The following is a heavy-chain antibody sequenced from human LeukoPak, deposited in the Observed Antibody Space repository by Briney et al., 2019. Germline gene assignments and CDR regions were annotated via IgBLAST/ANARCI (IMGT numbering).Heavy chain of an antibody. V-gene: IGHV4-59*12. CDR3: ARGSPSSGSYYYYYYMDV. Sequence: PSETLSLTCTVSGGSISPYYWNWIRQAPGKGLEWIGYFFYIGSTNYNPSLKSRVTISVDKSKNQFSLKLSSVTAADTAVYYCARGSPSSGSYYYYYYMDVWGKGTTVTVSS. CDR1: GGSISPYY. D-gene: IGHD1-26*01. CDR2: FFYIGST. J-gene: IGHJ6*03.